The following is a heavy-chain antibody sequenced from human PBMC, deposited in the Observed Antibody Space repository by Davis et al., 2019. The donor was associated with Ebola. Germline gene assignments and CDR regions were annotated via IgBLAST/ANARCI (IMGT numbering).Heavy chain of an antibody. Sequence: SVTVSCKPSGFTFTRSAVQWVRQARGQRLESIGWIVVGSGDTNYAQTFQGRVTITRDMSTSSAYMELNSLTSEDTAVYYWAAGGTGGADNWFDPWGQGTLVTVSS. J-gene: IGHJ5*02. CDR2: IVVGSGDT. CDR3: AAGGTGGADNWFDP. D-gene: IGHD2-8*02. CDR1: GFTFTRSA. V-gene: IGHV1-58*01.